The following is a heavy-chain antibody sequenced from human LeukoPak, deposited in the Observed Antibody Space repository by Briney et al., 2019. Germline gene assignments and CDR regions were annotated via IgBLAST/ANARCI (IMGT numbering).Heavy chain of an antibody. D-gene: IGHD5-18*01. Sequence: PSETLSLTCTVSGGSISSGSYYWSWIRQPAGKGLEWIGRIYTSGSTNYNPSLKSRVTISVDTSKNQFSLKLSSVTAADTAVYYCARTAIQLWLRLNWGQGTLVTVSS. CDR2: IYTSGST. J-gene: IGHJ4*02. V-gene: IGHV4-61*02. CDR3: ARTAIQLWLRLN. CDR1: GGSISSGSYY.